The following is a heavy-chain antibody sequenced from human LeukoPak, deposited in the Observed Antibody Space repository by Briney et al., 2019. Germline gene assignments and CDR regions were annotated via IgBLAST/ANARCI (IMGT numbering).Heavy chain of an antibody. J-gene: IGHJ4*02. CDR1: GGSISSYY. V-gene: IGHV4-59*08. D-gene: IGHD3-3*01. Sequence: SETLSLTCTVSGGSISSYYWSWIRQPPGKGLGWIGYIYYSGSTNYNPSLKSRVTISVDTSKNQFSLKLSSVTAADTAVYYCARRGFWSGYYPGYYFDYWGQGTLVTVSS. CDR2: IYYSGST. CDR3: ARRGFWSGYYPGYYFDY.